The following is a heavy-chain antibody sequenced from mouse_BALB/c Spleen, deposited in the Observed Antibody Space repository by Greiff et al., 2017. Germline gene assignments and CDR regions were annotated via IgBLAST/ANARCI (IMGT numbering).Heavy chain of an antibody. Sequence: VQLQQSGAELVRPGTSVKVSCKASGYAFTNYLIEWVKQRPGQGLEWIGVINPGSGGTNYNEKFKGKATLTADKSSSTAYMQLSSLTSDDSAVYFCAIGLPFAYWGQGTLVTVSA. CDR1: GYAFTNYL. CDR2: INPGSGGT. J-gene: IGHJ3*01. D-gene: IGHD2-4*01. CDR3: AIGLPFAY. V-gene: IGHV1-54*01.